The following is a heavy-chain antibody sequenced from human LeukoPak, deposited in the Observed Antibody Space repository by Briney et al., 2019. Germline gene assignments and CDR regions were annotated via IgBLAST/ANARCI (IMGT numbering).Heavy chain of an antibody. D-gene: IGHD3-10*01. J-gene: IGHJ6*04. CDR1: GFTVSSSY. CDR2: IYSGGST. CDR3: ARTYGSGSYSYYGMDV. V-gene: IGHV3-53*01. Sequence: PGGSLRLSCAASGFTVSSSYMSWVRQAPGKGLEWVSVIYSGGSTYYADSVKGRFTISRDNSKYTLYLQMNSLRAEDTAVYYCARTYGSGSYSYYGMDVWGKGTTVTVSS.